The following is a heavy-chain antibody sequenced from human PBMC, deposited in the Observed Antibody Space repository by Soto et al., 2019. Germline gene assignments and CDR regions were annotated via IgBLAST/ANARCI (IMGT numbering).Heavy chain of an antibody. D-gene: IGHD3-16*01. CDR3: ARGRSNDFFDY. Sequence: QVQLAESGGGLVKPGGALRLSCVASGFTFSDYYMTWIRQAPGKGLEWVSYITSSSADTNYADSVKGRFTISGDNARNSLYLQMNSLRAEDTAIYYCARGRSNDFFDYWGQGTLVTVSS. CDR2: ITSSSADT. J-gene: IGHJ4*02. CDR1: GFTFSDYY. V-gene: IGHV3-11*06.